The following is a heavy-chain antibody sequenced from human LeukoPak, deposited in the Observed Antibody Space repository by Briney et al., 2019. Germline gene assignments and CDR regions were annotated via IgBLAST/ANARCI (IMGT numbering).Heavy chain of an antibody. Sequence: PGGSLRLSCAASGFTFSSYAMSWVRQAPGKGLEWVSAISGSGGSTYYADSVKGRFTISRDNSKNTLYLQMNSLRAEDTAVYYCAKGRDYDFWSGSPKPNWFDPWGQGTLVTVSS. D-gene: IGHD3-3*01. CDR2: ISGSGGST. J-gene: IGHJ5*02. CDR3: AKGRDYDFWSGSPKPNWFDP. CDR1: GFTFSSYA. V-gene: IGHV3-23*01.